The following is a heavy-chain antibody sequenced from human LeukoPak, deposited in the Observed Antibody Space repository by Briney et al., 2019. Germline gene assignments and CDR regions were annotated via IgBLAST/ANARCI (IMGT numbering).Heavy chain of an antibody. V-gene: IGHV1-3*01. CDR3: ARAQYGYNHFDY. CDR1: GYTFTSYA. Sequence: ASVKVSCKASGYTFTSYAMHWVRQAPGQRLEWMGWINAGNGNTKYSQKFQGRVTITRDTSASTAYMELSSLRSEDTAVYYYARAQYGYNHFDYWGQGTLVTVSS. D-gene: IGHD5-24*01. CDR2: INAGNGNT. J-gene: IGHJ4*02.